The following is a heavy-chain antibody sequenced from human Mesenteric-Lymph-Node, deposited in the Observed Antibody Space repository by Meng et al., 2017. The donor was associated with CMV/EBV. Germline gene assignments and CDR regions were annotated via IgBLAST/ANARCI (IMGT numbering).Heavy chain of an antibody. CDR1: GFTFSTYS. CDR3: ASEGVYGPYFDC. D-gene: IGHD2-8*01. J-gene: IGHJ4*02. CDR2: ISSTGNTI. Sequence: GGSLRLSCAASGFTFSTYSMNWVRQAPGEGLEWVSYISSTGNTIYYANSVKGRFTISRDNAKNSLYLQVNSLRAEDTAVYYCASEGVYGPYFDCWGQGTLVTVSS. V-gene: IGHV3-48*04.